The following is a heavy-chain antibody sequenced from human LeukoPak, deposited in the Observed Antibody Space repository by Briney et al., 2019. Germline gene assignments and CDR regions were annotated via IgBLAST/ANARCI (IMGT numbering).Heavy chain of an antibody. J-gene: IGHJ5*02. V-gene: IGHV4-34*01. Sequence: SETLSLTCAVYGGSFSGYYWSWIRQPPGKGLEWIGEINHSGCTNYNPSLKSRVTISVDTSKNQFSLKLSSVTAADTAVYYCAPCVVNWFDPWGQGTLVTVSS. CDR1: GGSFSGYY. CDR3: APCVVNWFDP. D-gene: IGHD2-15*01. CDR2: INHSGCT.